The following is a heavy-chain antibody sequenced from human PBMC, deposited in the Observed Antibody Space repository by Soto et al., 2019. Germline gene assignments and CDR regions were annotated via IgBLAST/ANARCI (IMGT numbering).Heavy chain of an antibody. CDR3: ARPLTGTPRFDI. D-gene: IGHD1-1*01. J-gene: IGHJ3*02. CDR1: GGSISSSSYY. V-gene: IGHV4-39*01. CDR2: IYYSGST. Sequence: QLQLQESGPGLVKPSETLSLTCTVSGGSISSSSYYWGWIRQPPGTGLEWIGSIYYSGSTYYNPALKSRVTISVDTSKNQFSLKLSSVTAADTAVYYCARPLTGTPRFDIWGQGTMVTVSS.